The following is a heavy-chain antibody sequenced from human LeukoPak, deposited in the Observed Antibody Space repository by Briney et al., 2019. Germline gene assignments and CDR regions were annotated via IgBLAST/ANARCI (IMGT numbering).Heavy chain of an antibody. D-gene: IGHD3-22*01. V-gene: IGHV3-23*01. J-gene: IGHJ6*03. Sequence: GGSLRLSCAASGFTFSSYAMSWVRQAPGEGLEWVSGISSSGGSTYYADSVKGRFTISRDNSQNTLYLQMNSLRAEDTAVYYCAKDYYGSPFYYMDVWGKGTTVTVSS. CDR1: GFTFSSYA. CDR3: AKDYYGSPFYYMDV. CDR2: ISSSGGST.